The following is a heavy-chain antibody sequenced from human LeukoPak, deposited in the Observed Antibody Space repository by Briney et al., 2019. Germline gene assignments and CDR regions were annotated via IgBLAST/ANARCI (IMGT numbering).Heavy chain of an antibody. D-gene: IGHD4-23*01. V-gene: IGHV4-4*09. J-gene: IGHJ4*02. CDR3: ATLTTVVTAYYFDY. CDR2: IYHSGST. Sequence: SETLSLTCTVSGGSISSYYWSWIRQPPGKGLEWIGYIYHSGSTDYNPSIKSRVTISVDTSKSQFSLKLTSVTATDTAVYYCATLTTVVTAYYFDYWGQGTLVTVSS. CDR1: GGSISSYY.